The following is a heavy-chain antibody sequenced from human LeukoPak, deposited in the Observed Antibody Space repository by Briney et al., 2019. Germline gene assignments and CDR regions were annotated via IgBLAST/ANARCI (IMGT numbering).Heavy chain of an antibody. CDR2: ISGSGGST. Sequence: PGGSLRLSCAASGFTFSSYGMSWVRQAPGKGLEWVSAISGSGGSTYYADSVKGRFTISRDNAKNSLYLQMNSLRAEDTAVYYCARGGLYSGSTLDYWGQGTLVTVSS. J-gene: IGHJ4*02. CDR3: ARGGLYSGSTLDY. D-gene: IGHD1-26*01. CDR1: GFTFSSYG. V-gene: IGHV3-23*01.